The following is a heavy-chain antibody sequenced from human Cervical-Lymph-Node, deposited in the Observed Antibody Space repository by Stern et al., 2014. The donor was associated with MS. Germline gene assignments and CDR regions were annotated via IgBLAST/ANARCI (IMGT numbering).Heavy chain of an antibody. Sequence: GQLVESGGGVVRPGGSLRLSCAASGFTFDDYGMSWVRQAPRAGLAWVSGSNWKGGSTGYADSVKGRFTISRDNAKNSLYLQMNSLRAEDTALYHCARDPSSSWYNWFDPWGQGTLVTVSS. CDR1: GFTFDDYG. CDR3: ARDPSSSWYNWFDP. V-gene: IGHV3-20*01. CDR2: SNWKGGST. D-gene: IGHD6-13*01. J-gene: IGHJ5*02.